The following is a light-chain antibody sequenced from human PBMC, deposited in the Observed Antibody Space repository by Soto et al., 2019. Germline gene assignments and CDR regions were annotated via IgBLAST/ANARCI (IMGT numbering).Light chain of an antibody. Sequence: IVMTQSLDTLSLLAGERATLSWRASQSVSSYLTWYQQKPGQAPRLLIYDASNRATGIPDRFSGSGSGTDFTLTISRLEPEDFAVYYCQQYGSSGTFGQGTKVDIK. CDR2: DAS. CDR3: QQYGSSGT. J-gene: IGKJ1*01. V-gene: IGKV3-20*01. CDR1: QSVSSY.